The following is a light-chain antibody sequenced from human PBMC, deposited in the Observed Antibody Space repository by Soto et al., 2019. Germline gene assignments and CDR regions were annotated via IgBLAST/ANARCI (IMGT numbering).Light chain of an antibody. Sequence: DIQMTQSPSSLSASVGDRVTITCRASQSISNYLNWYQQKPGKEPKLLIYDASNLQSGVPSRFSGSGSGTDFTLTISSLQPEDFATYYCQQSYSSLRGTFGQGTKVEIK. CDR2: DAS. CDR1: QSISNY. J-gene: IGKJ1*01. CDR3: QQSYSSLRGT. V-gene: IGKV1-39*01.